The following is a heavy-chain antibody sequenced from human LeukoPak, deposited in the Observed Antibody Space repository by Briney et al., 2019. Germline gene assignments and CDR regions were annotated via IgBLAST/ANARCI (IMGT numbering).Heavy chain of an antibody. Sequence: SETLSLTCTVSGRSITSYYWSWIRQSPGKGLEWIGYIYYGGGTNYNPSLKSRVTISVDTSKNQFSLEMTSVTAADTAVYYCARDERFKLNWYFDHWGRGTLVTVSS. D-gene: IGHD3-3*01. CDR1: GRSITSYY. J-gene: IGHJ2*01. CDR2: IYYGGGT. V-gene: IGHV4-59*01. CDR3: ARDERFKLNWYFDH.